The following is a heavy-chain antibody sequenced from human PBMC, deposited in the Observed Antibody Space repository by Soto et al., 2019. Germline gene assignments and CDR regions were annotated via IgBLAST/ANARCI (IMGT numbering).Heavy chain of an antibody. CDR1: GYTFTAYQ. CDR3: ARARNYYDSSTFYFGAPYYFVD. D-gene: IGHD3-22*01. CDR2: INPNNGGT. Sequence: ASVKVSCKASGYTFTAYQMHWVRRAPGQGLERMGWINPNNGGTTLAQNFQGRISMTRDTSISTVYMGLSRLTSDDTVVYYCARARNYYDSSTFYFGAPYYFVDWGQGTLVTVSS. J-gene: IGHJ4*02. V-gene: IGHV1-2*02.